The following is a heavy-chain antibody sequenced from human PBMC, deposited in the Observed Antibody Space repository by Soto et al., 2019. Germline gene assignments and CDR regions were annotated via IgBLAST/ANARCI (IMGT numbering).Heavy chain of an antibody. D-gene: IGHD3-3*01. Sequence: EVQLVESGGGLVQPGGSLRLSCAASGSSFSSKWMHWVRHAPGKGLVWVSRINTDGSSTSHADFVKGRFTISRDNAKNTLYLQMNSLRTEDTAVYYCAREDFGVFSVAYFDYWGQGTLVTVSS. CDR3: AREDFGVFSVAYFDY. V-gene: IGHV3-74*01. CDR1: GSSFSSKW. CDR2: INTDGSST. J-gene: IGHJ4*02.